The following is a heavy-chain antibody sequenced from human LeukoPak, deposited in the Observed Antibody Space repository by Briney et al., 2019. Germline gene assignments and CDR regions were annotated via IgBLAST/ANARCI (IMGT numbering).Heavy chain of an antibody. J-gene: IGHJ5*02. CDR3: GADLTMVRGFPRWFDP. CDR2: IVVGSGNT. V-gene: IGHV1-58*02. CDR1: GFTFTSSA. D-gene: IGHD3-10*01. Sequence: GASVKVSCKASGFTFTSSAMQWVRQARGQRLEWIGWIVVGSGNTNYAQKFQERVAITRDMSTSTTYMELSSLRSEDTAVYYCGADLTMVRGFPRWFDPWGQGTLVTVSS.